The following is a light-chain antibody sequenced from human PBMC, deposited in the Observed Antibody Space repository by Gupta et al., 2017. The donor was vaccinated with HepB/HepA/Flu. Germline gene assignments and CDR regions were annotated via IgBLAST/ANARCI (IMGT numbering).Light chain of an antibody. J-gene: IGKJ1*01. CDR2: GAS. CDR3: QQYGSSPGT. CDR1: QSVSSSY. Sequence: VLTQSPGTLSLSPGERATLSCRASQSVSSSYLAWYQQKPGQAPRLLIYGASSRATGIPDRFSGSGSGTDFTLTISRLEPEDSAVYYCQQYGSSPGTFGQGTKVEIK. V-gene: IGKV3-20*01.